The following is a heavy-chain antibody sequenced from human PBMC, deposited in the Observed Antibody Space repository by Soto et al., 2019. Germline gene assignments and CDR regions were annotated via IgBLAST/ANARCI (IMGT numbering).Heavy chain of an antibody. CDR1: GGSISSYY. Sequence: SETLSLTCTDSGGSISSYYWSWIRQPPGKGLEWIGYIYYSGSTNYNPSLKSRVTISVDTSKNQFSLKLSSVTAADTAVYYCARDQGDYYPTGGMDVWGQGTTVTVSS. CDR3: ARDQGDYYPTGGMDV. D-gene: IGHD4-17*01. CDR2: IYYSGST. J-gene: IGHJ6*02. V-gene: IGHV4-59*01.